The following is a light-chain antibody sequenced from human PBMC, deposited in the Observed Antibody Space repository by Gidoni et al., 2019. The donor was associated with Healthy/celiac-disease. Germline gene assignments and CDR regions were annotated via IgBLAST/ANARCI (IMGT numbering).Light chain of an antibody. V-gene: IGLV2-23*02. Sequence: QSDLTQASSVAGSPGQSITISCTGRSSDVGSYNLVSWYQQHPGKSPKLMIYEVSKRPSGVSNRFSGSKSGNTASLSISGLQAVDEADYYCCSYACSSTSVMWVFGGGTKLTVL. CDR2: EVS. J-gene: IGLJ2*01. CDR3: CSYACSSTSVMWV. CDR1: SSDVGSYNL.